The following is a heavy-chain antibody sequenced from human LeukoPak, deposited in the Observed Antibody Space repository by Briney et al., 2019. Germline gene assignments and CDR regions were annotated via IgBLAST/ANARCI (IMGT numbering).Heavy chain of an antibody. CDR3: ARDPVSSSGWWEFDY. J-gene: IGHJ4*02. D-gene: IGHD6-19*01. CDR1: GYTFTGYY. V-gene: IGHV1-2*02. Sequence: ASVKVSYKASGYTFTGYYMHWVRQAPGQGLEWMGWINPNSGGTNYAQKFQGRVTMTRDTSISTAYMELSRLRSDDTAVYYCARDPVSSSGWWEFDYWGQGTLVTVSS. CDR2: INPNSGGT.